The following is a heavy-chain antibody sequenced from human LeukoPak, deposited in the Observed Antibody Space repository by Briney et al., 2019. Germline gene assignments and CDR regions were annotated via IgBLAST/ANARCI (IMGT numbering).Heavy chain of an antibody. D-gene: IGHD3-10*02. V-gene: IGHV3-23*01. CDR2: ISGSGGST. Sequence: GGSLRLSCAASGFTFSSYAMSWVRQAPGKGLEWVSAISGSGGSTYYADSVKGRFTISRDNSKNTLYLQMNSLRAEDTAVYYCARWPPLLINTMSSAFDIWGQGTMVTVSS. CDR3: ARWPPLLINTMSSAFDI. CDR1: GFTFSSYA. J-gene: IGHJ3*02.